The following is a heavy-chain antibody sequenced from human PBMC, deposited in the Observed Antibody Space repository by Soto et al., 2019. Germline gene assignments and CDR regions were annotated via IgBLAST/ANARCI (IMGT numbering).Heavy chain of an antibody. Sequence: QITLKESGPTLVKPTQTLTLTCTFSGFSLSTSGVGVGWLRQPPGKALEWLALIYWDDDKRYSPSLKSRLTITKDTSKNQVVRTMTNMDPVDTATYYCAHTYYYDSSGYFPYFDYWGQGTLVTVSS. CDR1: GFSLSTSGVG. D-gene: IGHD3-22*01. CDR3: AHTYYYDSSGYFPYFDY. V-gene: IGHV2-5*02. J-gene: IGHJ4*02. CDR2: IYWDDDK.